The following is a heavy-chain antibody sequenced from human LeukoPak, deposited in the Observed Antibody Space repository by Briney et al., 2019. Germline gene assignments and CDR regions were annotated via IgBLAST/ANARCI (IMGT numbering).Heavy chain of an antibody. CDR2: VTGSGDST. D-gene: IGHD6-19*01. Sequence: PGGSLRLSCAASGFTFNTYAMSWVRQAPGKGLEWVSAVTGSGDSTYYADSVKGRFTISRDNSKNTLFLQVNSLRAEDTAIYYCARRAKLGSSGCFDYWGQGTLVTVSS. J-gene: IGHJ4*02. V-gene: IGHV3-23*01. CDR3: ARRAKLGSSGCFDY. CDR1: GFTFNTYA.